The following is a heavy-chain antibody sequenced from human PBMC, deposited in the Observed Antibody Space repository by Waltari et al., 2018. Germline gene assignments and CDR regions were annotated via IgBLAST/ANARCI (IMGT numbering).Heavy chain of an antibody. Sequence: QVQPVQSGAEVKKPGSSVKVSCKASGGTFSRYAISWVRQAPGQGLEWMGGIIPIFGTANYAQKFQGRVTITADESTSTAYMELSSLRSEDTAVYYCARDRTYSSKSGDAFDIWGQGTMVTVSS. V-gene: IGHV1-69*01. CDR3: ARDRTYSSKSGDAFDI. CDR2: IIPIFGTA. CDR1: GGTFSRYA. J-gene: IGHJ3*02. D-gene: IGHD6-13*01.